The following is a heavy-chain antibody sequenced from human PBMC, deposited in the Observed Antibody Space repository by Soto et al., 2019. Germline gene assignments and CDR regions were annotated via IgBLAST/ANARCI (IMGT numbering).Heavy chain of an antibody. CDR2: IYPGDSDT. J-gene: IGHJ4*02. D-gene: IGHD3-3*01. Sequence: GASLKISCKGSGYSFTSYWIGWVRQMPGKGLEWMGIIYPGDSDTRYSRSFQGQVTISADKSISTAYLQWSSLKASDTAMYYCAKTTIFGVSDYYSDYWGQGTLVTVSS. CDR3: AKTTIFGVSDYYSDY. V-gene: IGHV5-51*01. CDR1: GYSFTSYW.